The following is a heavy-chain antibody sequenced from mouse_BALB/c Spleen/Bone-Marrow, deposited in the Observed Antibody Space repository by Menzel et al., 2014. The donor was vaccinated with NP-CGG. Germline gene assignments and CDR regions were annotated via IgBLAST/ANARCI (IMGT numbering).Heavy chain of an antibody. CDR2: ISNGGGST. CDR3: ARQLGLRWAMDY. J-gene: IGHJ4*01. V-gene: IGHV5-12-2*01. Sequence: EVQLQESGGGLVQPGGSLKLSCAASGFTFSSYTVSWVRQTPEKRLEWVAYISNGGGSTYYPDTVKGRFTISRDNAKNTLYLRMSSLKSEDTAMYYCARQLGLRWAMDYWGQGTSVTVSS. CDR1: GFTFSSYT. D-gene: IGHD3-1*01.